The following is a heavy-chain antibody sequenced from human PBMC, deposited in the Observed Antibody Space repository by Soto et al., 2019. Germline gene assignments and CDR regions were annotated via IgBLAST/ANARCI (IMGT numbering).Heavy chain of an antibody. CDR3: ARHPPYYDSSCTPW. CDR2: IDPSYSYT. Sequence: PGESLKISWKCSGYGLTSYWISWGRQVPGKGLEWVGRIDPSYSYTNYSPSFQGNVTISADKSISTAYLQWSSLKASDTAMYYCARHPPYYDSSCTPWWGQGTLVTVSS. V-gene: IGHV5-10-1*01. J-gene: IGHJ4*02. CDR1: GYGLTSYW. D-gene: IGHD3-22*01.